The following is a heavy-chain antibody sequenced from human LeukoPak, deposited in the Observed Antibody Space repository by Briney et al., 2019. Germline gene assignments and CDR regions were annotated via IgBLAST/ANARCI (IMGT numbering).Heavy chain of an antibody. CDR2: IKQDESEK. CDR1: GFTFSNYW. Sequence: GQSLRLSCAASGFTFSNYWMSWVRQAPGKGLEWVANIKQDESEKHYVDSVKGRFTISRDNAKKSLYLQMNSLRAEDTAVYYCAREAKESSGMDVWGKGTRSPSPQ. V-gene: IGHV3-7*03. J-gene: IGHJ6*04. CDR3: AREAKESSGMDV.